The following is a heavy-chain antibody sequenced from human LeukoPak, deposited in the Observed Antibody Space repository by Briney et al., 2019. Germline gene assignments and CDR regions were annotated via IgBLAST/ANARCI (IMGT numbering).Heavy chain of an antibody. J-gene: IGHJ4*02. CDR2: IYTSGST. Sequence: SETLSLTCTVSGGSISSYYWSWIRQPAGKGLEWIGRIYTSGSTNYKPSLKSRVTMSVDTSKNQFSLKLSSVTAADTAVYYCARSDYVWGSLDYWGQGTLVTVSS. CDR3: ARSDYVWGSLDY. CDR1: GGSISSYY. D-gene: IGHD3-16*01. V-gene: IGHV4-4*07.